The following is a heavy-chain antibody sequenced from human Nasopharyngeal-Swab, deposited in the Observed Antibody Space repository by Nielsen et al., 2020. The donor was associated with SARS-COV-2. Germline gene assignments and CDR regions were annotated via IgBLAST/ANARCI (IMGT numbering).Heavy chain of an antibody. J-gene: IGHJ3*02. D-gene: IGHD3-10*01. V-gene: IGHV3-23*01. CDR2: VTGSGYGT. CDR1: GFTFSSYA. CDR3: ARKDVFAYGVDAFDI. Sequence: GGSLRLSCAGSGFTFSSYAMTWVRQAPGKGLEWVSVVTGSGYGTDYADSVKGRFTISRDNAKNTLYLQMNSLRAEDTAVYYCARKDVFAYGVDAFDIWGQGTMVTVSS.